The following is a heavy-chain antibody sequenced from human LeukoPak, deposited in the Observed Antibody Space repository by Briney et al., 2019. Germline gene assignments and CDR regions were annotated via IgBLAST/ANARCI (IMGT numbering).Heavy chain of an antibody. CDR2: IYYSGST. V-gene: IGHV4-59*01. CDR3: ASGGYYYDGSGYPVGNWFDP. J-gene: IGHJ5*02. CDR1: GGSISSYY. Sequence: SETLSLTCTVSGGSISSYYWSWIRQPPGKGLEWIGYIYYSGSTNYNPSLKSRVTISVDTSKNQFSLKLSSVTAADTAVYYCASGGYYYDGSGYPVGNWFDPWGQGTLVTVSS. D-gene: IGHD3-22*01.